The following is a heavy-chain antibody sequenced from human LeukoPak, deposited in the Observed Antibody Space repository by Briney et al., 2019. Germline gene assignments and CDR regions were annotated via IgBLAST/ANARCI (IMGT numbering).Heavy chain of an antibody. Sequence: GGSLRLSCAASGFTFSSNYMSWVRQAPGKGLEWVSVIYSGGSTYYADSVKGRFTISRDNSKNTLYLQMNSLRAEDTAVYYCAKTGMILYYFDYWGQGTLVTVSS. D-gene: IGHD2/OR15-2a*01. CDR3: AKTGMILYYFDY. CDR2: IYSGGST. J-gene: IGHJ4*02. CDR1: GFTFSSNY. V-gene: IGHV3-53*01.